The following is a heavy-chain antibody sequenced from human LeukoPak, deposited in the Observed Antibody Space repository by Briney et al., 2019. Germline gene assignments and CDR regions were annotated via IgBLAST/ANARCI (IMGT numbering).Heavy chain of an antibody. CDR1: GFTFSSYA. CDR3: AKDRYYDSSGYRPFDY. J-gene: IGHJ4*02. D-gene: IGHD3-22*01. Sequence: GGSLRLSCAASGFTFSSYAMSWVRQAPGKGLEWVSAISGSGGSTCYADSVKGRFTISRDNSKNTLYLQMNSLRAEDTAVYYCAKDRYYDSSGYRPFDYWGQGTLVTVSS. V-gene: IGHV3-23*01. CDR2: ISGSGGST.